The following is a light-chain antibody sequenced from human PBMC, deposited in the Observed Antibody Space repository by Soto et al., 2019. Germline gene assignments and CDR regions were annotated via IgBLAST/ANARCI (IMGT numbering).Light chain of an antibody. V-gene: IGKV1-5*03. CDR3: QHYNSYSEA. Sequence: DXQMTQSPSTLSGSVGDRVTITCRASQTIXSWLAWYQQKPGKAPKLLIYKASTLKSGVPSRFSGSGSGTEFTLTISSLQPDDFATYYCQHYNSYSEAFGQGTKVELK. CDR1: QTIXSW. CDR2: KAS. J-gene: IGKJ1*01.